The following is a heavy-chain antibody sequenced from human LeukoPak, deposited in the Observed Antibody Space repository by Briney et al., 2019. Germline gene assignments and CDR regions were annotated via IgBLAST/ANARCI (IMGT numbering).Heavy chain of an antibody. CDR2: IYSGDTT. CDR3: ARLSGWFDY. D-gene: IGHD6-19*01. J-gene: IGHJ4*02. Sequence: PGWSLRLSCAASGFTVSSYYMSWVRQAPGKGLEWVSLIYSGDTTYYAESVMGRFTISRDNSKNTLYLQMNSLRAEDTAVYYCARLSGWFDYWGQGTLVTVSS. V-gene: IGHV3-53*01. CDR1: GFTVSSYY.